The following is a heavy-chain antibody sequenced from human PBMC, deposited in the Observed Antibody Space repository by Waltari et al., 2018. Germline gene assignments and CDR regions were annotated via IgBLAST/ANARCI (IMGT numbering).Heavy chain of an antibody. CDR3: ARGSGSYYPLYYYYYGMDV. CDR1: GYSISSGYY. J-gene: IGHJ6*02. Sequence: QVQLQESGPGLVKPSETLSLTCAVSGYSISSGYYWGWIRQPPGKGLEWIGSIYHSGSTYYNPSLKGQVTMSVDTSKNQFSLKLSSVTAADTAVYYWARGSGSYYPLYYYYYGMDVWGQGTTVTVSS. CDR2: IYHSGST. D-gene: IGHD1-26*01. V-gene: IGHV4-38-2*01.